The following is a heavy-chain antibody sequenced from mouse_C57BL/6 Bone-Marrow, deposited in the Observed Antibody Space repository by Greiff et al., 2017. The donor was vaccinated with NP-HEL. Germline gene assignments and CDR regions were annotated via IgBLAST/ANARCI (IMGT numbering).Heavy chain of an antibody. CDR3: AILGPAWFAY. V-gene: IGHV1-85*01. CDR2: IYPRDGST. CDR1: GYTFTSYD. D-gene: IGHD4-1*01. J-gene: IGHJ3*01. Sequence: QVQLKQSGPELVKPGASVKLSCKASGYTFTSYDINWVKQRPGQGLEWIGWIYPRDGSTKYNEKFKGKATLTVATSSSTAYMELHSLTSEDSAGYICAILGPAWFAYWGQGTLVTVSA.